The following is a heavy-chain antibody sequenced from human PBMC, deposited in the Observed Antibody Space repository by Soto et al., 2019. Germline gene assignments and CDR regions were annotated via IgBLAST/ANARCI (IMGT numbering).Heavy chain of an antibody. CDR2: INHSGST. J-gene: IGHJ4*02. CDR1: GGSFSGYY. CDR3: ASSTVSTFYYFDF. Sequence: QVQLQQWGAGLLKPSETLSLTCAVYGGSFSGYYWSWIRQSPGKGLEWIGKINHSGSTEYNPSLKSRVTISVDTSMNQFSLKLSSVTAADTAVYYCASSTVSTFYYFDFWGQGTLVTVSS. V-gene: IGHV4-34*01. D-gene: IGHD4-17*01.